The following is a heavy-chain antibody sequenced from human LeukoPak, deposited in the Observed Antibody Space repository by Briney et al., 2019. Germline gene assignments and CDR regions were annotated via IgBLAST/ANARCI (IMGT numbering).Heavy chain of an antibody. CDR3: AKASTVLVLTTFDF. CDR2: VSGDGDKT. Sequence: PGGSLRLSCAASGFTFSSYGMSWVRQTPGKGLEWVSTVSGDGDKTYYADSVKGRFTISRDNSKNTLYLQMSSLSANDTAVYYCAKASTVLVLTTFDFWGQGTLVTVSS. CDR1: GFTFSSYG. J-gene: IGHJ4*02. D-gene: IGHD3-22*01. V-gene: IGHV3-23*01.